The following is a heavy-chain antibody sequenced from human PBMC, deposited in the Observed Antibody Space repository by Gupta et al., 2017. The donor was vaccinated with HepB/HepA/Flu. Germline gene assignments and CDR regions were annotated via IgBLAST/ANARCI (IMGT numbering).Heavy chain of an antibody. CDR1: GFTFSSHA. CDR3: AKGDDAFDT. D-gene: IGHD3-16*01. CDR2: ISGRGANS. V-gene: IGHV3-23*01. Sequence: EVQLLESGGGLVQPGGSLRLSCAASGFTFSSHAMSGVRQAPGQGLECVSTISGRGANSYYADSVKGRFTISRDNSRNTLYLQMRSLRAEDTALYYCAKGDDAFDTWGLGTMVTVSS. J-gene: IGHJ3*02.